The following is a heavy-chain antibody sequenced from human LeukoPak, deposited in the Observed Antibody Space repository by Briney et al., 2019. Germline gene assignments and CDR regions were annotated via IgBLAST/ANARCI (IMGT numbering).Heavy chain of an antibody. CDR1: GGSIISYY. CDR2: IYYSGST. J-gene: IGHJ3*02. D-gene: IGHD3-22*01. V-gene: IGHV4-59*08. CDR3: ARVGYSGAFDI. Sequence: SETLSLTRTLSGGSIISYYWSWIRQPPRKGLEWIGYIYYSGSTNYNPSLQSRVTISVDTSKNQFSLKLSSVTAADTAVYYCARVGYSGAFDIWGQGTMVTVSS.